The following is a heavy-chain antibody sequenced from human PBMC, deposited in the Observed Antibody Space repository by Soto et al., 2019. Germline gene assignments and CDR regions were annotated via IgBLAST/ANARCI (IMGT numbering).Heavy chain of an antibody. CDR2: IWYDGSDK. CDR1: GFTFSSYG. D-gene: IGHD3-10*01. CDR3: AKDKLWFGPLDAFDI. Sequence: GGSLRLSCAASGFTFSSYGMHWVRQAPGKGLEWVAVIWYDGSDKFYADSVKGRFTISRDNSKNTLYLQMNSLRAEDTAVYYCAKDKLWFGPLDAFDIWGQGSMVTGSS. V-gene: IGHV3-33*06. J-gene: IGHJ3*02.